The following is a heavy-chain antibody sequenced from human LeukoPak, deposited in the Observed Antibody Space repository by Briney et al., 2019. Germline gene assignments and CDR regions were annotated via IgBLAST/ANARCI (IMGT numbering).Heavy chain of an antibody. CDR3: AKTSWEAGLCFDY. CDR2: ISGTGGNT. D-gene: IGHD1-14*01. CDR1: GFTFSSYG. V-gene: IGHV3-23*01. Sequence: GGSLRLSCAASGFTFSSYGMHWVRQAPGEGLEWVSAISGTGGNTYYADSVKGRFTISRDNSKNTLYLQMNSLRAEDTAVYYCAKTSWEAGLCFDYWGQGTLVTVSS. J-gene: IGHJ4*02.